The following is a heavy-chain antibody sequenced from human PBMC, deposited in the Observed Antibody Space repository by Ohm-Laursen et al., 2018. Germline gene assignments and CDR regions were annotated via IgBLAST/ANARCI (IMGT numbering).Heavy chain of an antibody. V-gene: IGHV3-30*18. CDR1: GFTFSSYG. CDR2: ISYDGSNK. CDR3: AKSTMIVVIAGGPDFDY. Sequence: SLRLSCSASGFTFSSYGMHWVRQAPGKGLEWVAVISYDGSNKYYADSVKGRFTISRDNSKNTLYLQMNSLRAEDTAVYYCAKSTMIVVIAGGPDFDYWGQGTPVTVSS. J-gene: IGHJ4*02. D-gene: IGHD3-22*01.